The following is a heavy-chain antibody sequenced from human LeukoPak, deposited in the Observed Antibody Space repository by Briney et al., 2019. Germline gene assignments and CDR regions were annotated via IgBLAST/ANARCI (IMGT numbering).Heavy chain of an antibody. D-gene: IGHD2-21*01. Sequence: GGSLRLSCAASGFTFSSYVMHWVRQAPGKGLEWVAVISYDGSNKYYVDSVKGRFTISRDNSKSTLYLQMNSLRAEDTAVYYCAKDTLRGGGPIWYWGQGTLVTVSS. CDR2: ISYDGSNK. J-gene: IGHJ4*02. CDR3: AKDTLRGGGPIWY. V-gene: IGHV3-30*18. CDR1: GFTFSSYV.